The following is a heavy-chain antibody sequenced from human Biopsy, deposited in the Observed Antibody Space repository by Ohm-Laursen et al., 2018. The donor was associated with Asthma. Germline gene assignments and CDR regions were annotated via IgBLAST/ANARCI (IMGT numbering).Heavy chain of an antibody. V-gene: IGHV1-46*01. CDR2: INPSGVST. CDR3: ARAGALIVGATMGY. J-gene: IGHJ4*02. Sequence: GPSVKVSCQVSGYTFTSYGISWVRQAPGQGLEWMGIINPSGVSTSYAQKFQGRVTMTRDTSTSTVYMELSSLRSEDTAVYYCARAGALIVGATMGYWGQGTLVTVSS. D-gene: IGHD1-26*01. CDR1: GYTFTSYG.